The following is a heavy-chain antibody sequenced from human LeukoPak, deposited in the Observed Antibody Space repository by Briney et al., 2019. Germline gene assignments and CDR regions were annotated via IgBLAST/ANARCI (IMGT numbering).Heavy chain of an antibody. D-gene: IGHD3-10*01. CDR1: GFTFSSYA. CDR3: ANSYGSGSYYKNFDY. Sequence: PGGSLRLSCAASGFTFSSYAMSWVRQAPGKGLEWVSAISGSGGSTYCADSVKGRFTISRDNSKNTLYLQMNSLRAEDTAVYYCANSYGSGSYYKNFDYWGQGTLVTVSS. V-gene: IGHV3-23*01. J-gene: IGHJ4*02. CDR2: ISGSGGST.